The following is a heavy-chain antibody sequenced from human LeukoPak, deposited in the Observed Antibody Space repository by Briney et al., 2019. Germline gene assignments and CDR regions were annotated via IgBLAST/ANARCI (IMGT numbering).Heavy chain of an antibody. V-gene: IGHV4-59*01. CDR1: GGSISNYY. Sequence: SETLSLTCTVSGGSISNYYWRWIRQSPGKGLEWVGYIYQGENTYYNPSLKSRVTISVDTAKSQLALTVNSVTAADTAVYYCARGLLWPLNYFDYWGQGTLVTVSS. J-gene: IGHJ4*02. CDR3: ARGLLWPLNYFDY. D-gene: IGHD3-10*01. CDR2: IYQGENT.